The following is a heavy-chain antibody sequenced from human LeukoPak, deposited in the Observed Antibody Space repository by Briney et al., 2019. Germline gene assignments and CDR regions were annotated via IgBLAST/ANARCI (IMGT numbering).Heavy chain of an antibody. CDR2: IYTSGST. Sequence: SETLSLTCTVSGGSISSYYWSWIRQPAGKGLEWIGRIYTSGSTSYNPSLKSRVTMSVDTSKNQFSLKLSSVTAADTAVYYCASVPRGYSYGFFFYWGQGTLVTVSS. V-gene: IGHV4-4*07. CDR1: GGSISSYY. D-gene: IGHD5-18*01. J-gene: IGHJ4*02. CDR3: ASVPRGYSYGFFFY.